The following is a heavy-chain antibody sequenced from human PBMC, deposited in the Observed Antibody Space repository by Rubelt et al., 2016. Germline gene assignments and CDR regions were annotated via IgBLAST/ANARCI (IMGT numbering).Heavy chain of an antibody. J-gene: IGHJ4*02. V-gene: IGHV4-59*01. CDR1: GGSISRYY. CDR3: AGGGGYSYGSAYDY. D-gene: IGHD5-18*01. Sequence: QVQLQESGPGLVKPSETLSLTCTVSGGSISRYYWSWIRQPPGKGLEWIGYIYYSGSTNYNPSRKSRVTISVDTSKNQCSRKLSAVTAADTAVYYCAGGGGYSYGSAYDYWGQGTLVTGSS. CDR2: IYYSGST.